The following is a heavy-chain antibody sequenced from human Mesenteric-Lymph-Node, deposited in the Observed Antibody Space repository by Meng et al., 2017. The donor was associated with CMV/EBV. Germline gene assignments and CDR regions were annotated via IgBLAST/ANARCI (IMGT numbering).Heavy chain of an antibody. CDR1: GDSNSWSNYD. D-gene: IGHD3-3*01. Sequence: SVSGDSNSWSNYDWGWIRQPPGKGLEWIGSIYYSETTYNNLSLKSRVSISIDTSKKQLSLKLTSVTAADTAVYYCAASPFDNWFDPWGRGTLVTVSS. V-gene: IGHV4-39*07. J-gene: IGHJ5*02. CDR3: AASPFDNWFDP. CDR2: IYYSETT.